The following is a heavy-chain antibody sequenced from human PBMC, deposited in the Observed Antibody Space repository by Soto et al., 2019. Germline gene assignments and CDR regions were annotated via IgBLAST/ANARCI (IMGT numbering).Heavy chain of an antibody. CDR3: ARGCSGGSCYSWVPYS. D-gene: IGHD2-15*01. CDR2: ITPSGGST. V-gene: IGHV1-46*01. CDR1: GYTFTSYY. J-gene: IGHJ4*02. Sequence: GASVKVSCKASGYTFTSYYMHWVRQAPGQGLEWMGIITPSGGSTSYAQKFQGRVTMTRDTSTSTVYMELSSLRSEDTAVYYCARGCSGGSCYSWVPYSWGQGTLVTVSS.